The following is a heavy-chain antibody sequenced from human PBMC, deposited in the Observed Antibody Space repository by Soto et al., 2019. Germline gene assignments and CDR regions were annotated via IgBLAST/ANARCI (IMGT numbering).Heavy chain of an antibody. J-gene: IGHJ4*02. D-gene: IGHD4-17*01. CDR2: ISYDGSNK. Sequence: GGSLRLSCAASGFTFSSYGMHWVRQAPGKGLEWVAVISYDGSNKYYADSVKGRFTISRDNSKNTLYLQMNSLRAEDTAVYYCAKWDYGDYALDYWGQGTLVTVSS. V-gene: IGHV3-30*18. CDR1: GFTFSSYG. CDR3: AKWDYGDYALDY.